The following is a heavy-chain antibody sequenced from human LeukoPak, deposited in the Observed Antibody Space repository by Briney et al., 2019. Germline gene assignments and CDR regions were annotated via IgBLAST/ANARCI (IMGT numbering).Heavy chain of an antibody. J-gene: IGHJ5*02. Sequence: GGSLRLSCAASGFTVSSNYMSWVRQAPGKGLEWVSVIYSGGSTYYADSVKGRFTISRDNSKNTLYLQMNSLRAEDTAVYYCAREVNKMNSGWHXXXDPWGQGXLXTVSS. V-gene: IGHV3-53*01. CDR2: IYSGGST. CDR1: GFTVSSNY. D-gene: IGHD6-19*01. CDR3: AREVNKMNSGWHXXXDP.